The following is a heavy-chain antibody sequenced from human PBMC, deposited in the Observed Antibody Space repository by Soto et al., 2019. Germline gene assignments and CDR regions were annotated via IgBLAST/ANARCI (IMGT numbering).Heavy chain of an antibody. D-gene: IGHD4-17*01. J-gene: IGHJ4*02. V-gene: IGHV3-30-3*01. CDR2: ISYDGSNK. CDR1: GFTFSSYA. Sequence: QVQLVESGGGVVQPGRSLRLSCAASGFTFSSYAMHWVRQAPGKGLEWVAVISYDGSNKCYADSVKGRFTISRDNSKNTLFLQMNSLRAEDTAVYYCARVGRLHYFDYWGQGTLVTVSS. CDR3: ARVGRLHYFDY.